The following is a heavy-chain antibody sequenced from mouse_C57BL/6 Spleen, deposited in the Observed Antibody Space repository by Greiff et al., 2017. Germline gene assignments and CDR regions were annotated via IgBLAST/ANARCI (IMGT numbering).Heavy chain of an antibody. J-gene: IGHJ2*01. CDR2: ISYDGSN. D-gene: IGHD2-3*01. V-gene: IGHV3-6*01. CDR1: GYSITSGYY. Sequence: ESGPGLVKPSQSLSLTCSVTGYSITSGYYWNWIRQFPGNKLEWMGYISYDGSNNYNPSLKNRISIPRDTSKNQFFLKLNSVTTEDTATYYCARDLGIYDGYFDYWGQGTTLTVSS. CDR3: ARDLGIYDGYFDY.